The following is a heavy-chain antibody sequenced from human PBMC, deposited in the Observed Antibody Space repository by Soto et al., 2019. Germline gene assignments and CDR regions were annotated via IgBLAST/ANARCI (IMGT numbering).Heavy chain of an antibody. V-gene: IGHV4-30-4*01. J-gene: IGHJ3*02. CDR3: ASCFFNDEASGDI. CDR1: GGSFSGYY. D-gene: IGHD3-3*01. Sequence: PSETLSLTCAVYGGSFSGYYWSWIRQPPGKGLEWIGYIYYSGSTYYNPSLKSRLTISVDTSKNQFSLKLSSVTAADTAVYYCASCFFNDEASGDI. CDR2: IYYSGST.